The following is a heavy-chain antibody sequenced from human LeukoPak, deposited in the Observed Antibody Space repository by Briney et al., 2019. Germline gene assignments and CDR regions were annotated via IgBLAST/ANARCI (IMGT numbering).Heavy chain of an antibody. D-gene: IGHD5-12*01. J-gene: IGHJ4*02. CDR3: ARGIYSGYAEFDY. CDR1: GFTFSSYA. Sequence: GGSLRLSCAASGFTFSSYAMHWVRQAPGKGLEWVAVISYDGSNKYYADSVKGRFTISRDNSKNTLYLQMNSLRAEDTAVYYCARGIYSGYAEFDYWGQGTLVTVS. V-gene: IGHV3-30-3*01. CDR2: ISYDGSNK.